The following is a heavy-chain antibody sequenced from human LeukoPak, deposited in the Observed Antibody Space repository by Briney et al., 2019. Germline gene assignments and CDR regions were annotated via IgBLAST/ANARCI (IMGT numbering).Heavy chain of an antibody. Sequence: PSETLSLTCTVSGGSISSYYWSWIRQPPGKGLEWIGYIYYSGSTNYNPSLKSRVTISVDTSKNQFSLKLSSVTAADTAVYYCARHVGPRGYSGYDGGPDAFDIWGQGTMVTVSS. J-gene: IGHJ3*02. D-gene: IGHD5-12*01. CDR3: ARHVGPRGYSGYDGGPDAFDI. CDR1: GGSISSYY. V-gene: IGHV4-59*08. CDR2: IYYSGST.